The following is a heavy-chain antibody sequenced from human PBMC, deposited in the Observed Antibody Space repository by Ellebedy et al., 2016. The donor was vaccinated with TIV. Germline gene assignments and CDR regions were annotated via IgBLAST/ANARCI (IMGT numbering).Heavy chain of an antibody. CDR3: ASNFHGSYYYDSSGPFDY. V-gene: IGHV1-69*13. J-gene: IGHJ4*02. D-gene: IGHD3-22*01. CDR2: IIPIFGTA. Sequence: SVKVSCXASGGTFSSYAISWVRQAPGQGLEWMGGIIPIFGTANYAQKFQGRVTITADESTSTAYMELSSLRSEDTAVYYCASNFHGSYYYDSSGPFDYWGQGTLVTVSS. CDR1: GGTFSSYA.